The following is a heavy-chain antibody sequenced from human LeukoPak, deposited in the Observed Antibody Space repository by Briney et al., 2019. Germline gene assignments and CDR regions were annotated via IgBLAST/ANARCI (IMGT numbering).Heavy chain of an antibody. D-gene: IGHD4-17*01. J-gene: IGHJ4*02. Sequence: SVKVSCKASGGTFSSYAISWVRQAPGQGPEWMGRIIPIFGTANYAQTFQGRVTITTDDSTITAYMELSSLRSEDTAVYYCASLSQGDYVFDYWGQGTPVTASS. CDR3: ASLSQGDYVFDY. V-gene: IGHV1-69*05. CDR2: IIPIFGTA. CDR1: GGTFSSYA.